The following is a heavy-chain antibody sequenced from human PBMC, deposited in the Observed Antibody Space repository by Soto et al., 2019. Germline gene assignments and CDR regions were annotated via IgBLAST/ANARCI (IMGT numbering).Heavy chain of an antibody. CDR2: INPNSGGT. J-gene: IGHJ5*02. D-gene: IGHD4-17*01. Sequence: ASVKVSCKASGYTFTGYYMHWVRQAPGQGLEWMGWINPNSGGTNYAQKFQGRVTMTRDTSISTAYMELSRLRSDDTAVYYCARDLGRWRWFDPWGQGTLVTVSS. CDR1: GYTFTGYY. V-gene: IGHV1-2*02. CDR3: ARDLGRWRWFDP.